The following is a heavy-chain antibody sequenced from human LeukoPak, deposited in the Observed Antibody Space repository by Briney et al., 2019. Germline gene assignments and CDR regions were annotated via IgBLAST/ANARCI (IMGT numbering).Heavy chain of an antibody. CDR3: ARDRGDSSSGWYFYYYGMDV. V-gene: IGHV1-18*01. CDR2: ISAYNGNT. Sequence: ASVKVSCKASGYTFTSYGISWVRQAPGQGLEWMGWISAYNGNTNYAQKLQGRVTMTTDTSTSTAYMELRSLRSDDTAVYYCARDRGDSSSGWYFYYYGMDVWGQGTTVTVSS. J-gene: IGHJ6*02. CDR1: GYTFTSYG. D-gene: IGHD6-19*01.